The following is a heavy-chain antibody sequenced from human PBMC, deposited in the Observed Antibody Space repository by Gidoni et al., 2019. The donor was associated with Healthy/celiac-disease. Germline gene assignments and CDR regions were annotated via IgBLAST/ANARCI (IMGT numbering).Heavy chain of an antibody. CDR2: IYTSGST. CDR1: GGSLSSYY. Sequence: HVPLQESGPGLVTPSETLSLTCTVSGGSLSSYYWSWILQPAGKGLEGIGRIYTSGSTNYNPSLKRRVTMSVDTSKNQFSRKLSSVTAADTAVYYCARDTGKINYYYYDMDVWGKGTTVTVSS. J-gene: IGHJ6*03. CDR3: ARDTGKINYYYYDMDV. D-gene: IGHD4-4*01. V-gene: IGHV4-4*07.